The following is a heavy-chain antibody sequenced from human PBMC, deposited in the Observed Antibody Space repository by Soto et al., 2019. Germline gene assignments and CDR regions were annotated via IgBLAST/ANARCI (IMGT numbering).Heavy chain of an antibody. CDR3: ARGHRFGESKNDY. CDR1: GSSISSGDYY. V-gene: IGHV4-30-4*01. J-gene: IGHJ4*02. D-gene: IGHD3-10*01. CDR2: IYSSGTT. Sequence: PSETLSLTCTVSGSSISSGDYYWTWIRQSPGKGLEWIGYIYSSGTTYYNPSLKSRVAMSVDTSKNQFSLNVSSVTAADTALYYCARGHRFGESKNDYWGQGTQDTVSS.